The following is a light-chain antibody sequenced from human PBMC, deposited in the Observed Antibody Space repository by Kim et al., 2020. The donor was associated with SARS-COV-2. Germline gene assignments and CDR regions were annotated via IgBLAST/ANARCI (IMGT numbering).Light chain of an antibody. CDR2: GKN. CDR1: SLNTYY. CDR3: NSRDSSDNVWV. Sequence: ALGQTVRITCQGDSLNTYYATWYQHKPGQAPLLVIYGKNNRPSGIPDRFSGYHSGNTASLTITGARAEDEADYYCNSRDSSDNVWVFGGGTQLTVL. V-gene: IGLV3-19*01. J-gene: IGLJ3*02.